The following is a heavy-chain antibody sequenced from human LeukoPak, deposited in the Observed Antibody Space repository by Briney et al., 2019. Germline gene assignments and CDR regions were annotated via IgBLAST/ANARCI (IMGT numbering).Heavy chain of an antibody. CDR1: GFTFSYYG. D-gene: IGHD6-19*01. CDR3: ARDLTYNGWYYFDA. V-gene: IGHV3-30*02. CDR2: IGYDGTDK. Sequence: PGGSLRLSCAASGFTFSYYGMHWVRQAPGKGLESVTFIGYDGTDKYYADSVKGRFTISRDNSKNTLSLHMNSLRAEDTAVYYCARDLTYNGWYYFDAWGQGTLVTVSS. J-gene: IGHJ4*02.